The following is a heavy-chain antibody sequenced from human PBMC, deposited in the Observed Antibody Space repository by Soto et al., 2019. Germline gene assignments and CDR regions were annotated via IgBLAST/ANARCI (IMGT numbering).Heavy chain of an antibody. D-gene: IGHD6-13*01. Sequence: SETLSLTCTVSGGSISSSSYYWGWIRHPPGKGLEWIGSIYYSGSTYYNPSLKSRVTISVDTSKNQFSLKLSSVTAADTAVYYCVGIAAAGTVVWVPPWGKGTLVTVSS. CDR1: GGSISSSSYY. V-gene: IGHV4-39*01. CDR2: IYYSGST. CDR3: VGIAAAGTVVWVPP. J-gene: IGHJ5*02.